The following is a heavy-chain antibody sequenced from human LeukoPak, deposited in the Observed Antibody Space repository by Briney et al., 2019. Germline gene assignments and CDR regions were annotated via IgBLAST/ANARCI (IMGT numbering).Heavy chain of an antibody. D-gene: IGHD1-26*01. Sequence: PSETLSLTCVVYNGSISSSNWWSWVRQPPGKGLEWIGEINLSGSTNYNPSLKSRVIISIDKSKNQFSLRLSSVTAADTAVYYCARGSGSPLYPRSYYMDVWGKGTTDTVPS. V-gene: IGHV4-4*02. CDR3: ARGSGSPLYPRSYYMDV. CDR2: INLSGST. CDR1: NGSISSSNW. J-gene: IGHJ6*03.